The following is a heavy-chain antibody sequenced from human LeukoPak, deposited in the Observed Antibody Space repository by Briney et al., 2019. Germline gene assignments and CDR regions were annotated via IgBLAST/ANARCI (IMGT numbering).Heavy chain of an antibody. J-gene: IGHJ6*02. Sequence: GGSLRLSCAASGFTFSSYSMNWVRQAPGRGLEWVSYISSSSSTIYYADSVKGRFTISRDNAKNSLYLQMNSLRAEDTAVYYCAREMGRKGIRTFVWGYYGMDVWGQGTTVTVSS. CDR1: GFTFSSYS. V-gene: IGHV3-48*01. CDR2: ISSSSSTI. CDR3: AREMGRKGIRTFVWGYYGMDV. D-gene: IGHD3-16*01.